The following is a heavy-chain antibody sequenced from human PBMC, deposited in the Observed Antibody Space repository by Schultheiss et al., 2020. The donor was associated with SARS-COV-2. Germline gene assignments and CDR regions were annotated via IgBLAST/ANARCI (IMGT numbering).Heavy chain of an antibody. D-gene: IGHD2/OR15-2a*01. CDR2: ISYDGSNK. Sequence: GGSLRLSCAASGFTFSSYAMHWVRQAPGKGLEWVAVISYDGSNKYYADSVKGRFTISRDNSKSILYLQMNSLRAEDTAVYYCAGALSTCASRIEYWGQGTLVTVSS. V-gene: IGHV3-30*07. CDR3: AGALSTCASRIEY. J-gene: IGHJ4*02. CDR1: GFTFSSYA.